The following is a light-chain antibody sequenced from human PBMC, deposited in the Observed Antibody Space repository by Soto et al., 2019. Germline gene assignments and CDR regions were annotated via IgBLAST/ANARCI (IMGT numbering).Light chain of an antibody. CDR2: SND. CDR1: LSHIGSNS. J-gene: IGLJ3*02. CDR3: GTWDDNLNSPL. V-gene: IGLV1-44*01. Sequence: QAVLTQHTSASQAPGQGLTIIFSLSLSHIGSNSVNWYQQLPGTAPKLLIYSNDQRPSGVPDRFSGSKSGTSASLAIGGLQSEDEADYYCGTWDDNLNSPLFGGGTKVTVL.